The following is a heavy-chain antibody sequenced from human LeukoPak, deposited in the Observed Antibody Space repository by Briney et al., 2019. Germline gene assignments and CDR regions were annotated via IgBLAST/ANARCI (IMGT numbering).Heavy chain of an antibody. CDR3: ARDSFLAAYYYFDY. J-gene: IGHJ4*02. D-gene: IGHD6-6*01. CDR1: GDSVSSNSAA. CDR2: TYYRSKWYH. Sequence: SQTLSLTCAISGDSVSSNSAAWNWIRQSPSRGLEWLGRTYYRSKWYHDYALSVKSRTTINPDTSNNQFSLHLNSVTPEDTAVYFCARDSFLAAYYYFDYWGQGTLVTVSS. V-gene: IGHV6-1*01.